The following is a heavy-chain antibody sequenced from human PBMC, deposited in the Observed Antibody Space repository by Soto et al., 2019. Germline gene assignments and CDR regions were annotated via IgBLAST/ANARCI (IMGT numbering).Heavy chain of an antibody. D-gene: IGHD3-10*01. J-gene: IGHJ1*01. CDR1: GFTVSSNY. CDR3: ARDMVRGLYPEYFQH. V-gene: IGHV3-66*01. CDR2: IYSGGST. Sequence: EVQLVESGGGLVQPGGSLRLSCAASGFTVSSNYMSWVRQAPGKGLEWVSVIYSGGSTYYAGSVKGRFTISRDNSKNTLYLQMNSLRAEDTAVYYCARDMVRGLYPEYFQHWGQGTLVTVSS.